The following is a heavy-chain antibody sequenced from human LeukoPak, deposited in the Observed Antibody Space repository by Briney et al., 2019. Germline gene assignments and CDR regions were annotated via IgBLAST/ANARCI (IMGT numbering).Heavy chain of an antibody. J-gene: IGHJ4*02. CDR1: GGSFSVYY. CDR2: INHSGST. Sequence: SETLSLTCAVYGGSFSVYYWSWIRQPPGKGLEWIGEINHSGSTNYNPSLKSRVTISVDTSKNQFSLKLSSVTAADTAVCYCAVVPAATTYYFDYWGQGTLVTVSS. D-gene: IGHD2-2*01. CDR3: AVVPAATTYYFDY. V-gene: IGHV4-34*01.